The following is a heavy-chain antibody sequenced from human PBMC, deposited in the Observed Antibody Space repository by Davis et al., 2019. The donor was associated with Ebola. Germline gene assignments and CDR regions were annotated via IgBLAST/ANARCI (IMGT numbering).Heavy chain of an antibody. CDR1: GYTFTSYY. CDR3: ARDRSGRSTPWYFDY. J-gene: IGHJ4*02. D-gene: IGHD1-26*01. CDR2: INPSGGST. Sequence: AASVKVSCKASGYTFTSYYMHWVRQAPGQGLEWMGIINPSGGSTSYAQKFQGRVTMTRDTSTSTVYMELSSLRSEDTAVYFCARDRSGRSTPWYFDYWGQGTLVTVSS. V-gene: IGHV1-46*01.